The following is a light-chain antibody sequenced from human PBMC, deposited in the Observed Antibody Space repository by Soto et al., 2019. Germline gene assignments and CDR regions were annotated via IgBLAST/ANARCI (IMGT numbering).Light chain of an antibody. CDR1: QSVSSD. CDR2: GAS. CDR3: QQHNQWPIT. J-gene: IGKJ5*01. Sequence: EIVLTQSPATLSLSPGERATLSCWASQSVSSDLAWYQQKPGQAPRLLIYGASNRATGIPARFSGSGSGTEFTLTINSLQSEDSAVYYCQQHNQWPITFGQGTRLEIK. V-gene: IGKV3D-15*01.